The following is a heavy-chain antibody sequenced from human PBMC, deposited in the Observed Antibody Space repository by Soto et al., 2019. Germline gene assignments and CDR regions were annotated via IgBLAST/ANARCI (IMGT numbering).Heavy chain of an antibody. CDR2: IYYSGST. CDR3: ARDKGRSPLDY. CDR1: GGSISSGGYY. J-gene: IGHJ4*02. D-gene: IGHD2-15*01. V-gene: IGHV4-31*03. Sequence: SETLSLTCTVSGGSISSGGYYWSWIRQHPGKGLEWIGYIYYSGSTYYNPSLKSRVTISVDTSKNTLYLQMNSLRAEDTAVYYCARDKGRSPLDYWGQGTLVTVSS.